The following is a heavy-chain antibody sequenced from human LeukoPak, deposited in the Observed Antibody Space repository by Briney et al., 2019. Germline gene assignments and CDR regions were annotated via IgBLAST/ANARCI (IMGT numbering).Heavy chain of an antibody. Sequence: SQTLSLTCTVSGGSISSGGYYWSWIRQPPGKGLEWIGYIYHSGSTYYNPSLKSRVTISVDRSKNQFSLKLSSVTAAGTAVYYCASSTSYYYDRDIWGQGTMVTVSS. V-gene: IGHV4-30-2*01. CDR1: GGSISSGGYY. CDR3: ASSTSYYYDRDI. J-gene: IGHJ3*02. CDR2: IYHSGST. D-gene: IGHD3-22*01.